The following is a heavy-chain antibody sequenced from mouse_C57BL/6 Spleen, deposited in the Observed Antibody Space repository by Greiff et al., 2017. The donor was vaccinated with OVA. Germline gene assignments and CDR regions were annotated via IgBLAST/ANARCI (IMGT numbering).Heavy chain of an antibody. CDR1: GYTFTSYW. J-gene: IGHJ2*01. V-gene: IGHV1-64*01. CDR3: ARRRDYDDYFDY. CDR2: IHPNSGST. Sequence: QVQLQQPGAELVKPGASVKLSCKASGYTFTSYWMHWVKQRPGQGLEWIGMIHPNSGSTNYNEKFKSKATLTVDKSSSTAYMQLSSLTSEDSAVYYCARRRDYDDYFDYWGQGTTRTVSS. D-gene: IGHD2-4*01.